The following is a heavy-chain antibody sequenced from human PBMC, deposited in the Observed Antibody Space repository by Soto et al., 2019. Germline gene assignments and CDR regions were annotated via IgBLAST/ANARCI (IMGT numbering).Heavy chain of an antibody. CDR2: INSDGNST. J-gene: IGHJ4*02. CDR3: ARGSNHFDY. CDR1: GFTFSPFW. V-gene: IGHV3-74*01. Sequence: EVQLVESGGGLVQPGGSLRLSCAASGFTFSPFWMHWVRQVPGKGPVWVSRINSDGNSTSYADSVKGRFTISRDNAKNTRYRQRNSLRAEDTAVYYCARGSNHFDYWGQGTLVTVSS. D-gene: IGHD4-4*01.